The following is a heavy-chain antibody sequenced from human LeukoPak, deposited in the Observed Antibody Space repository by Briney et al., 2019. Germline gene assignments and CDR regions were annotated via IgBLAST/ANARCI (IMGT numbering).Heavy chain of an antibody. CDR2: ISDTGNT. D-gene: IGHD3-3*01. V-gene: IGHV4-59*01. CDR1: GGSNSGYY. J-gene: IGHJ4*02. CDR3: ARASFWSGYSNFDY. Sequence: PSETLSLTCTVSGGSNSGYYWSWIRQPPGKGLEWIGYISDTGNTNYNPSLKSRVTISVDTSKNQFSLKLNSVTAADTAVYYCARASFWSGYSNFDYWGQGTLVTVSS.